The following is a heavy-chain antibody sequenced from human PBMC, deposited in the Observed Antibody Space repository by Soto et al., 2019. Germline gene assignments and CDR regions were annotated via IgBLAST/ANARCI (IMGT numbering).Heavy chain of an antibody. V-gene: IGHV3-30-3*01. Sequence: GGSLRLSCAASGFTFSSYAMHWVRQAPGKGLEWVAVISYDGSNKYYADSVKGRFTISRDNSKNTLYLQMNSLRAEDTAVYYCASIPSGYDEDSFDYWGQGTLVTVSS. CDR1: GFTFSSYA. J-gene: IGHJ4*02. CDR3: ASIPSGYDEDSFDY. CDR2: ISYDGSNK. D-gene: IGHD5-12*01.